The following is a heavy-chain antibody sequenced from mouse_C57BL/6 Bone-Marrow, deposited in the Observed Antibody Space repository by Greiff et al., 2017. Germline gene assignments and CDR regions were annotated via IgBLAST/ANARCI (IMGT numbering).Heavy chain of an antibody. CDR2: IYPGNSDT. J-gene: IGHJ1*03. Sequence: EVQLQQSGTVLARPGASVKMSCKTSGYTFTSYWMHWVKQRPGQGLEWIGAIYPGNSDTSYNQKFKGKAKLTAVTSASTAYMELSSLTNEDSAVYYCTRGALYYYGSSPWYFDVWGTGTTVTVSS. CDR1: GYTFTSYW. V-gene: IGHV1-5*01. CDR3: TRGALYYYGSSPWYFDV. D-gene: IGHD1-1*01.